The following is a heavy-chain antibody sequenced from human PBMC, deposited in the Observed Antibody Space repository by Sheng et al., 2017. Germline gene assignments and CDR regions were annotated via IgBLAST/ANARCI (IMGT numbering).Heavy chain of an antibody. J-gene: IGHJ4*02. V-gene: IGHV3-72*01. Sequence: PGGSLRLSCAASGFTLSDHYIDWVRQAPGKGLEWVGRSRNKANSYTTEYAASVKGRFTISRDDSKNSLYLQMNSLKTEDTAVYYCAREYCTSSRCYTDWGQGTLVTVSS. D-gene: IGHD2-2*02. CDR1: GFTLSDHY. CDR3: AREYCTSSRCYTD. CDR2: SRNKANSYTT.